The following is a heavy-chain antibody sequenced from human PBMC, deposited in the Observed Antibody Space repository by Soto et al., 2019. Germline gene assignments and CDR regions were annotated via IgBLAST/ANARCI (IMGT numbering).Heavy chain of an antibody. CDR1: GFTFSSYG. Sequence: GGSLRLSCAASGFTFSSYGMHWVRQAPGKGLEWVAVISYDGSNKYYADSVKGRFTISRDNSKNTLYLQMNSLRAEDTAVYYCAKDWNSSGWYYYYYYGMDVWGQGTTVTVSS. J-gene: IGHJ6*02. D-gene: IGHD6-19*01. CDR3: AKDWNSSGWYYYYYYGMDV. CDR2: ISYDGSNK. V-gene: IGHV3-30*18.